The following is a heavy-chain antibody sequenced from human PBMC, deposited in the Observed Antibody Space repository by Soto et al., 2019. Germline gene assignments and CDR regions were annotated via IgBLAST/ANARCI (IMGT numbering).Heavy chain of an antibody. CDR2: INNVGDI. V-gene: IGHV3-23*01. Sequence: EMPLLESGGGLVQPGGSLRLSCTASGFTFSNYAMTWVRQAPGKGLNWVSNINNVGDIYDADSVKGRFTIARDDARNTLYLQMNSLRVEATAVYYCAKMGVGRDRYNYGMDVWGQGTTVIVSS. CDR1: GFTFSNYA. D-gene: IGHD3-16*01. J-gene: IGHJ6*02. CDR3: AKMGVGRDRYNYGMDV.